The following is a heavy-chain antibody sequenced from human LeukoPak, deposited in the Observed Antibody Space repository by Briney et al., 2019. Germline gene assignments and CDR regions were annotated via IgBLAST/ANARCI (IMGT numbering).Heavy chain of an antibody. V-gene: IGHV4-34*01. J-gene: IGHJ4*02. CDR3: ARTLYYFDY. CDR1: GGSFSGYY. Sequence: SETLSLTCAVYGGSFSGYYWSWIRQPPGKGLEWIGEINHSGSTNYNPSLTSRVTISVDTSKNQFSLKLSSVTAADTAVYYCARTLYYFDYWGQGTLVTVSS. CDR2: INHSGST.